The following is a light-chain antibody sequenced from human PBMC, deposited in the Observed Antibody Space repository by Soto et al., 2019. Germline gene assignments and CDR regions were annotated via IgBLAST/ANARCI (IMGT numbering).Light chain of an antibody. CDR3: SSYSSSSTHVV. Sequence: QYALTQPASLSGSPGRSVTISCTGRSSDVGDFNYVSWYQHLPGRAPKLIIYDVTNRPSGISYRFSASKSGRTASLTISGLQAEDEADYYCSSYSSSSTHVVFGGGTKLTVL. CDR2: DVT. V-gene: IGLV2-14*03. CDR1: SSDVGDFNY. J-gene: IGLJ2*01.